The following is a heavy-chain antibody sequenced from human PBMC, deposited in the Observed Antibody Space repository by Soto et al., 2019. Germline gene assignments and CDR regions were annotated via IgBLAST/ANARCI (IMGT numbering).Heavy chain of an antibody. CDR3: ARGPFKYDSSGYYVY. D-gene: IGHD3-22*01. Sequence: ASVKVSCKTSGYSFTGYYIHWVRQAPGQGLEWMGWINPNSGATLYARKFQGRVIVSRDTSINTAFMELSSLSSDDTAVYYCARGPFKYDSSGYYVYWGQGTLVTVSS. J-gene: IGHJ1*01. CDR1: GYSFTGYY. V-gene: IGHV1-2*02. CDR2: INPNSGAT.